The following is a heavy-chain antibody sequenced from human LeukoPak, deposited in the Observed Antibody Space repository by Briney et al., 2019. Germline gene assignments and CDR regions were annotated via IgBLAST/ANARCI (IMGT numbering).Heavy chain of an antibody. CDR1: GASIRTYY. Sequence: SETLSLTCTVSGASIRTYYWSWIRQPPGKGLERIGYIDYSGATNYNPSLNSRVIISIDTSKNQFSLKLRSATAADMAVYYCARGGRYSAFDYWGPGSLVTVSS. V-gene: IGHV4-59*01. CDR3: ARGGRYSAFDY. D-gene: IGHD5-12*01. CDR2: IDYSGAT. J-gene: IGHJ4*02.